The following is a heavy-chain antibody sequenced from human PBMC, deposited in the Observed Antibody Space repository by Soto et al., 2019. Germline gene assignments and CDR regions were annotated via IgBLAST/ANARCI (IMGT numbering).Heavy chain of an antibody. CDR1: GFTFSSYG. V-gene: IGHV3-30*18. Sequence: GGSLRLSCAASGFTFSSYGMHWVRQAPGKGLEWVAVISYDGSNKYYADSVKGRFTISRDNSKNTLYLQMNSLRAEDTAVYYCAKPSGGGYSYGYFDYWGQGTLVTVSS. CDR3: AKPSGGGYSYGYFDY. J-gene: IGHJ4*02. CDR2: ISYDGSNK. D-gene: IGHD5-18*01.